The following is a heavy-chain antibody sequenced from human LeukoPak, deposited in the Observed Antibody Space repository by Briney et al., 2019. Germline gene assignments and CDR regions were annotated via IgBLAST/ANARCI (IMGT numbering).Heavy chain of an antibody. V-gene: IGHV4-59*08. CDR2: IYYSGGT. Sequence: SETLSLTCTVSGGSITSYYWSWIRQPPGKGLEWIGYIYYSGGTNYNPSLKSRVTMSVDTSKNQFSLKLSSVTAADTAVYYCASTKYCSGGVCYDYWGQGTLVTVSS. CDR3: ASTKYCSGGVCYDY. D-gene: IGHD2-15*01. J-gene: IGHJ4*02. CDR1: GGSITSYY.